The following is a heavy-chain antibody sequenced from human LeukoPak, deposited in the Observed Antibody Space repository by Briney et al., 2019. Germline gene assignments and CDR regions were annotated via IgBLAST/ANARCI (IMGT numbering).Heavy chain of an antibody. D-gene: IGHD5-18*01. CDR3: ARDAAMVLRVPD. CDR2: INPTSGGT. V-gene: IGHV1-2*02. Sequence: ASVKVSCKASGYTFPDYYIHWVRQAPGQGLEWMGWINPTSGGTNYAQKFQGRVTMTRDTSISTVYMELSRLRSDDTAVYYCARDAAMVLRVPDWGQGTLVTVSS. CDR1: GYTFPDYY. J-gene: IGHJ4*02.